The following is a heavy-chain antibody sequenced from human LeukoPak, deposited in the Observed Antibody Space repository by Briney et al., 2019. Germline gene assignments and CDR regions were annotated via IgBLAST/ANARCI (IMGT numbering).Heavy chain of an antibody. CDR2: IWNNGNNK. CDR1: GFIFSDYG. Sequence: GGSLRLSCAASGFIFSDYGMHWVRQAPGKGLEWVAVIWNNGNNKYADSVRGRFTISRDDSKNTVYLQMNSLRAEDTAVYYCAKGIAVAGNSQYFDYWGQGTLVIVSS. V-gene: IGHV3-33*06. CDR3: AKGIAVAGNSQYFDY. D-gene: IGHD6-19*01. J-gene: IGHJ4*02.